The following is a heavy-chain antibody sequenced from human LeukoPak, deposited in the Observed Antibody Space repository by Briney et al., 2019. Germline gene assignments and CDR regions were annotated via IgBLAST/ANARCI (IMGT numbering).Heavy chain of an antibody. V-gene: IGHV3-23*01. J-gene: IGHJ4*02. CDR1: GFTFSFYA. CDR2: ISGSAATT. Sequence: GSLRLSCAASGFTFSFYAMTWVRQAPGKGLEWVPAISGSAATTFYADSVKGRFTISRDNSKNTLYLQMNSLRAEDTAVYYCAKRGPGSPQSGKYYFDYWGQGTLVTVSS. D-gene: IGHD3-10*01. CDR3: AKRGPGSPQSGKYYFDY.